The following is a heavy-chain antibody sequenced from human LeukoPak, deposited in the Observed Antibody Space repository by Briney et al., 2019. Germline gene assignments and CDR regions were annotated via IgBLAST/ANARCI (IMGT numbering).Heavy chain of an antibody. V-gene: IGHV3-23*01. CDR3: AKGTSSLNYDAFDI. CDR1: GFTFSSSG. D-gene: IGHD6-19*01. Sequence: GGSLRLPCAASGFTFSSSGMNWVRQGPGKGLEWVSGISFTIGTYSADSVKGRFTISRDNSKNTLYLQMNSLRDDDTAVYYCAKGTSSLNYDAFDIWGQGTLVTVSS. CDR2: ISFTIGT. J-gene: IGHJ3*02.